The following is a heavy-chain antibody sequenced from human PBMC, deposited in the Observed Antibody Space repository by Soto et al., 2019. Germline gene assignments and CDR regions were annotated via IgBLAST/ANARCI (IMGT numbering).Heavy chain of an antibody. CDR1: GFSLSANGVG. V-gene: IGHV2-5*01. D-gene: IGHD3-22*01. J-gene: IGHJ5*02. CDR3: ARKISGSYRKFDP. CDR2: IYWNDGT. Sequence: SGPTLVNPTQTLTLTCALPGFSLSANGVGVGWIRQAPGGALEWLAIIYWNDGTSIRPTLQSRLSISKDTSKNQVVLSLSSMDPRDTGTYYCARKISGSYRKFDPWGPGAQVTVSS.